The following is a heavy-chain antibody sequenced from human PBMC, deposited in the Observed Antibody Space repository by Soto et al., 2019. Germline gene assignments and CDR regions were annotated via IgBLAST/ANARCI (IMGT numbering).Heavy chain of an antibody. Sequence: EMQLLESGGGLVQPGGSLRLSCAASGFAFSTYAMSWVRQAPGKGLEWVSSIDRGGGSTNYADSVKGRFTISRDNSKNTLYQQMNSLRAEDTAVYYCVKLLAQNFDYWGQGVLLTVSS. CDR2: IDRGGGST. CDR3: VKLLAQNFDY. V-gene: IGHV3-23*01. CDR1: GFAFSTYA. J-gene: IGHJ4*02.